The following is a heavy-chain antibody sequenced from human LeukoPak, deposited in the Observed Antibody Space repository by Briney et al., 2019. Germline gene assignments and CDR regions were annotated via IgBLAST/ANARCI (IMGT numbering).Heavy chain of an antibody. Sequence: SETLSLTCTVSGGSISSYYWSWIRQPAGKGLEWIGRIYTSGSTNYNPSLKSRVTMSVDTSKNQFSLKLSSVTAADTAVYYCAGTEPPAGNYNWFDPWGQGTLVTVSS. J-gene: IGHJ5*02. V-gene: IGHV4-4*07. CDR2: IYTSGST. CDR1: GGSISSYY. D-gene: IGHD1-14*01. CDR3: AGTEPPAGNYNWFDP.